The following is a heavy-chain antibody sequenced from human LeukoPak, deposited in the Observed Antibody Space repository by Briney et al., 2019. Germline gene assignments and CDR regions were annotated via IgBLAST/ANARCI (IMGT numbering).Heavy chain of an antibody. J-gene: IGHJ4*02. Sequence: GGSLRLSYAASGFTVSSNYMSWVRQAPGKGLEWVSVIYSGGSTYYADSVKGRFTISRDNSKNTLYLQMNSLRAEDTAVYYCARDLESGGPFDYWGQGTLVTVSS. V-gene: IGHV3-66*01. CDR3: ARDLESGGPFDY. CDR1: GFTVSSNY. CDR2: IYSGGST. D-gene: IGHD3-10*01.